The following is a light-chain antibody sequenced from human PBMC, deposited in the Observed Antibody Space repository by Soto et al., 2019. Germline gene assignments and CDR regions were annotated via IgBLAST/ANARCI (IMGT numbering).Light chain of an antibody. CDR2: GAS. CDR3: QQYSNWPPWT. CDR1: QSVSSSY. V-gene: IGKV3-20*01. J-gene: IGKJ1*01. Sequence: EIVLTQSPGTLSLSPGERATLSCRASQSVSSSYLAWYQQKPGQAPRLLIYGASSRATGIPDRFSGSGSGTDFTLTISGLQSEDFAVYYCQQYSNWPPWTFGPGTKVDI.